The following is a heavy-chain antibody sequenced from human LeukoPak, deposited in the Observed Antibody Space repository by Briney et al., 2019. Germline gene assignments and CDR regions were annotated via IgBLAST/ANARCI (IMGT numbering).Heavy chain of an antibody. CDR1: GGTFSSYA. J-gene: IGHJ3*02. CDR3: ARDGRGLFVVVPAAIDAFDI. V-gene: IGHV1-69*04. D-gene: IGHD2-2*01. Sequence: GASVKVSCKASGGTFSSYAISWVRQAPGQGLEWMGRTIPILGIANYAQKFQGRVTITADKSTSTAYMELSSLRSEDTAVYYCARDGRGLFVVVPAAIDAFDIWGQGTMVTVSS. CDR2: TIPILGIA.